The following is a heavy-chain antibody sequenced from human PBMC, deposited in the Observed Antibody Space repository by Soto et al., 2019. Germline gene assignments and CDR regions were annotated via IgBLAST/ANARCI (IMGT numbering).Heavy chain of an antibody. CDR2: INAGNGNT. CDR1: GYTFTSYA. J-gene: IGHJ4*02. D-gene: IGHD6-6*01. CDR3: ARDGEYSSSWHQYYFDY. Sequence: QVQLVQSGAEVKKPGASVKVSCKASGYTFTSYAMHWVRQAPGQRLEWMGWINAGNGNTKYSQKFQGRVTITRDTSASTAYMELSSLRSEDTAVYYCARDGEYSSSWHQYYFDYWGQGTLVTVSS. V-gene: IGHV1-3*01.